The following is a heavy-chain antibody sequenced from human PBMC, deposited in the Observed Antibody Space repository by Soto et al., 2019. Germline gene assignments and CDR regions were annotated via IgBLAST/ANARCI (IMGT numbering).Heavy chain of an antibody. V-gene: IGHV1-3*01. CDR3: SMTCDSSTYYSPACTEYFHH. J-gene: IGHJ1*01. CDR2: INAGNGDT. D-gene: IGHD3-22*01. Sequence: ASVKVSCKASGHTFTSYAIHWLRQAPGQRLEWMGWINAGNGDTRYSQKFHGRFTITRDTSASTAYMGLSSLRSEDTAVYYCSMTCDSSTYYSPACTEYFHHWGQGTLVSVAS. CDR1: GHTFTSYA.